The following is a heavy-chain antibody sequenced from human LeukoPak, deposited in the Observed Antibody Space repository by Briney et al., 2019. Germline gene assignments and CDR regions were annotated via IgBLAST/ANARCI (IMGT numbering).Heavy chain of an antibody. D-gene: IGHD5-12*01. V-gene: IGHV1-2*02. CDR2: INPNSGGT. Sequence: GASVKVSCKASGYTFTNYDINWVRQATGQGLEWMGWINPNSGGTNYAQKFQGRVTMTRDTSISTAYMELSRLRSDDTAVYYCARVAGGYSGYDPDSGRNWFDPWGQGTLVTVSS. CDR3: ARVAGGYSGYDPDSGRNWFDP. J-gene: IGHJ5*02. CDR1: GYTFTNYD.